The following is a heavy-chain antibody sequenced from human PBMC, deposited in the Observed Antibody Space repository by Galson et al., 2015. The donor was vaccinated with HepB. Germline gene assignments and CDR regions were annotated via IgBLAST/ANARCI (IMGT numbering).Heavy chain of an antibody. CDR3: AKDQESYYDILTGYAEH. J-gene: IGHJ1*01. CDR2: IRGSGGST. Sequence: PLRLSCADSGFTFSSYAMSWVRQAPGKELEWVSAIRGSGGSTYYADSVKGRFTISSDNSKNTLYLQMNSLRAEDTAVYYCAKDQESYYDILTGYAEHWGQGTLVTVSS. CDR1: GFTFSSYA. V-gene: IGHV3-23*01. D-gene: IGHD3-9*01.